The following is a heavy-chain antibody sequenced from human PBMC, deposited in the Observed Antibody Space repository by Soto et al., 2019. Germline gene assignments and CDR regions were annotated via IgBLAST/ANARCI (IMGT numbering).Heavy chain of an antibody. Sequence: GGSLRLSCTASGFTFSVYAMHWVRQAPGKGLEYVSGISSKGVNTYYAASVKGRFIISRDYSTNTPFLQMSSLRPEDTAVYYCVAGKLIPFDYWGQGTLVTVSS. J-gene: IGHJ4*02. CDR3: VAGKLIPFDY. CDR2: ISSKGVNT. CDR1: GFTFSVYA. V-gene: IGHV3-64D*08.